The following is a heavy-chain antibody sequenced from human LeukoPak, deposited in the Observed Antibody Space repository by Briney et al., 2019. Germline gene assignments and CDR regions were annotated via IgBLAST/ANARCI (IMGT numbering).Heavy chain of an antibody. V-gene: IGHV4-4*09. Sequence: SSETLSLTCTVCGDSISSYYWSWIRHPPGKGLEWIGYIYTRGTTNYNPSLRSRVTISVDTSENQFSLKLSSVTAADTAVYYCARILRYPFYMDVWGKGTTVTVSS. D-gene: IGHD3-9*01. CDR1: GDSISSYY. CDR3: ARILRYPFYMDV. J-gene: IGHJ6*03. CDR2: IYTRGTT.